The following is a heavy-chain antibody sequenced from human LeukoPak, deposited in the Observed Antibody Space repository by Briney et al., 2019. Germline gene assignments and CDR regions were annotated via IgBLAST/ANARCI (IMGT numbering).Heavy chain of an antibody. J-gene: IGHJ4*02. V-gene: IGHV3-7*01. CDR2: IKQDGSEK. D-gene: IGHD3-3*01. Sequence: PGGSLRLSCAASGFTFSSYWMSWVRQAPGKGLEWVANIKQDGSEKYYVDSVKGRFTISRDNAKNSLYLQMNSLRAEDTAVYYCARAPYYDFWSGYSPFDYWGQGTLVTVSP. CDR3: ARAPYYDFWSGYSPFDY. CDR1: GFTFSSYW.